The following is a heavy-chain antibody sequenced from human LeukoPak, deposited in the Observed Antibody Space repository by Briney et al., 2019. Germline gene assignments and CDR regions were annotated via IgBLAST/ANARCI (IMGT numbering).Heavy chain of an antibody. J-gene: IGHJ4*02. CDR1: GYTFTSYG. Sequence: ASVKVSCKTSGYTFTSYGITWVRQAPGQGLEWMGWISTYNGKTNYVDKFQGRVTMTTDTFTKTVYMHLRSLRSDDTALYYCARGPYHGDLNPDYFDYWGQGTLVTVSS. V-gene: IGHV1-18*01. D-gene: IGHD7-27*01. CDR3: ARGPYHGDLNPDYFDY. CDR2: ISTYNGKT.